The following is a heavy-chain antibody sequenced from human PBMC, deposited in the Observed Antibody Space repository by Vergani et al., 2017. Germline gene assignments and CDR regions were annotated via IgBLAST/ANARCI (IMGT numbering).Heavy chain of an antibody. J-gene: IGHJ4*02. CDR2: IIPIFGTA. CDR1: GGTFSSYA. CDR3: AKAHTPYCGGDCYYFDY. D-gene: IGHD2-21*02. Sequence: QVQLVQSGAEVKKPGSSVKVSCKASGGTFSSYAISWVRQAPGQGLEWMGGIIPIFGTANYAQKFQGRVTITADESTSTAYMELSSLRSEDTAVYYCAKAHTPYCGGDCYYFDYWGQGTLVTVSS. V-gene: IGHV1-69*01.